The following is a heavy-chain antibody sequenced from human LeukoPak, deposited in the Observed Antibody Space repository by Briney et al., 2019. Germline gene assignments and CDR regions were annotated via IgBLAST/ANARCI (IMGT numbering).Heavy chain of an antibody. Sequence: PSETLSLTCAVYGGSFGGYSWSWIRQPPGKGLEWIGEVTHTGGTNYNPSLKSRVTISLDTSKNQISLKLSSVTAADTAVYYCARPQTMGSSSPLGYWGQGTLVTVSS. V-gene: IGHV4-34*01. J-gene: IGHJ4*02. CDR1: GGSFGGYS. CDR2: VTHTGGT. CDR3: ARPQTMGSSSPLGY. D-gene: IGHD2-2*01.